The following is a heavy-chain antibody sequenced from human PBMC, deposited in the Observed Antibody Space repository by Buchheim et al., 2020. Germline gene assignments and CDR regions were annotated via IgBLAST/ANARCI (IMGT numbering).Heavy chain of an antibody. CDR3: AKVARERWLQFVYFQH. Sequence: QVQLVESGGGVVQPGRSLRLSCAASGFTFSSYGMHWVRQAPGKGLEWVAVISYDGSNKYYADSVKGRFTISRDNSKNTLYLQMNSLRAEDTAVYYCAKVARERWLQFVYFQHWGQGTL. J-gene: IGHJ1*01. V-gene: IGHV3-30*18. CDR1: GFTFSSYG. D-gene: IGHD5-24*01. CDR2: ISYDGSNK.